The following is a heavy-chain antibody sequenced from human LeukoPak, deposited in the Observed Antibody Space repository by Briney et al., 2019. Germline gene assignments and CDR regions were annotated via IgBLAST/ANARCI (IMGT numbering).Heavy chain of an antibody. CDR3: AGGAGSSGWYLRYYYYYMDV. Sequence: SETLSLTCTVSGGSISSYYLSWIRQPAGKGLEWIGRIYSRVTTYNPSLKSRVTISVDTSKNQFSLKLSSVTAADTAVYYCAGGAGSSGWYLRYYYYYMDVWGKGTTVTISS. V-gene: IGHV4-4*07. CDR2: IYSRVT. CDR1: GGSISSYY. J-gene: IGHJ6*03. D-gene: IGHD6-19*01.